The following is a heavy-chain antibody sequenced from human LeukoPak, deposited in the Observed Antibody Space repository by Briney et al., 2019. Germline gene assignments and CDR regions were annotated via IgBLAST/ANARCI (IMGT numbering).Heavy chain of an antibody. CDR2: FDPEDGET. D-gene: IGHD4-17*01. CDR3: ATPPLSTTVTTGFDY. Sequence: ASVKVSCKVSGYTLTELSMHWVRQAPGKGLEWMGGFDPEDGETIYAQKFQGRVTMTEDTSADTAYMELSSLRSEDTAVYYCATPPLSTTVTTGFDYCGQGTLVTVSS. CDR1: GYTLTELS. J-gene: IGHJ4*02. V-gene: IGHV1-24*01.